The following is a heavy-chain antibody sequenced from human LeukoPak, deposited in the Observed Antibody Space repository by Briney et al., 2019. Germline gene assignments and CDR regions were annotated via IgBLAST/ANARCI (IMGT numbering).Heavy chain of an antibody. CDR2: INHSGST. J-gene: IGHJ5*02. V-gene: IGHV4-34*01. CDR3: ARETNYYGSGSWRLQKNWFDP. D-gene: IGHD3-10*01. CDR1: GGSFSGYY. Sequence: PSETLSLTCAVYGGSFSGYYWSWIRQPPGKGLEWIGEINHSGSTNYNPSLKSRVTISVDTSKNQFSLKLSSVTAADTAVYYCARETNYYGSGSWRLQKNWFDPWGQGTLVTVSS.